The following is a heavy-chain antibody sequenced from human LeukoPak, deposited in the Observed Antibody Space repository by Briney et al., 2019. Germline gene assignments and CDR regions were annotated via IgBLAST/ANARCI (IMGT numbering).Heavy chain of an antibody. CDR1: GGTFSSYA. D-gene: IGHD6-13*01. V-gene: IGHV1-69*04. Sequence: SVKVSCKASGGTFSSYAISWVRQAPGQGLEWMGRIIPILGIANYAQKFQGRVMITADKSTSTAYMELSSLRSEDTAVYYCARDASSSWSFGWFDPWGQGTLVTVSS. CDR2: IIPILGIA. J-gene: IGHJ5*02. CDR3: ARDASSSWSFGWFDP.